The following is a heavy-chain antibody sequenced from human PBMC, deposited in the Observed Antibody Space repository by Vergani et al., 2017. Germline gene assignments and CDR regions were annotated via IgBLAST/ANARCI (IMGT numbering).Heavy chain of an antibody. V-gene: IGHV4-4*07. CDR2: IYTSGST. CDR1: GGPISSYY. CDR3: ARIPYSSGWYFDY. J-gene: IGHJ4*02. Sequence: QVQLQESGPGLVKPSETLSLTCTVSGGPISSYYWSWIRQPAGKGLEWIGRIYTSGSTNYNPSLKSGVTMSVDTSKNQFSLNLRSVTAAHTAVYYCARIPYSSGWYFDYWGQGTLVTVSS. D-gene: IGHD6-19*01.